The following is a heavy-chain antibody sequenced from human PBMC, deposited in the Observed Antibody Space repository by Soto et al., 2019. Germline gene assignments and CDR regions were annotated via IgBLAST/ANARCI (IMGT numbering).Heavy chain of an antibody. CDR2: INTGTGNT. J-gene: IGHJ4*02. D-gene: IGHD3-10*01. CDR3: ASTYYGSGSYYKAAFDY. CDR1: GYSFTSYA. Sequence: GASVKVSCKASGYSFTSYAMHWVRQAPGQRLQWMGWINTGTGNTEYSQKFQGRVTISMDTSASTGYMELSSLRSQDTAMYYCASTYYGSGSYYKAAFDYWGQGTLVTVSS. V-gene: IGHV1-3*04.